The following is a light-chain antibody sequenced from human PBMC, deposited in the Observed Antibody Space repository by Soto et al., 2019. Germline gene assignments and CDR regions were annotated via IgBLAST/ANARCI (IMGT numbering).Light chain of an antibody. CDR3: GTWDNSLRAYV. CDR2: DNG. Sequence: QPELTQPPSVSATPGQEGTISCSRSSSNIGNNYVSWYQQFPRTAPKLLIYDNGKRPSGIPDRFSGSKSGTSATLGITGLQTGDEADYYCGTWDNSLRAYVFGAGTRSPS. V-gene: IGLV1-51*01. J-gene: IGLJ1*01. CDR1: SSNIGNNY.